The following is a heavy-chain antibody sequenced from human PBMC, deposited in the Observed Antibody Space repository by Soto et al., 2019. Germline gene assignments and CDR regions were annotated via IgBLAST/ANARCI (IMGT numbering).Heavy chain of an antibody. D-gene: IGHD5-18*01. CDR2: VSASGLNT. Sequence: GVLRLSCAASGFTFSTYAMASVCQAPGKGLEWVSGVSASGLNTDYADPVKGRFYISRDNSKNTVSLHMNSLRAEDTALYYCAKDRTRRTSGYLFDYWGQGTPVTV. CDR1: GFTFSTYA. J-gene: IGHJ4*02. V-gene: IGHV3-23*01. CDR3: AKDRTRRTSGYLFDY.